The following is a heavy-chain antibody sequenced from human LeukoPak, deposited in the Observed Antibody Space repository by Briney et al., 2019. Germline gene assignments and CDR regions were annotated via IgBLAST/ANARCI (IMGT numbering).Heavy chain of an antibody. J-gene: IGHJ6*03. V-gene: IGHV4-4*07. Sequence: SETLSLTCTVSGDSINPYYWNWLRQPAGKGLEWIGHIYKSGSTNYNPSLKSRVTMSLDTSKNQFSLKLRSVTAADTAVNLCARSFLDYMDVWGKGNTVTVSS. CDR2: IYKSGST. CDR3: ARSFLDYMDV. D-gene: IGHD2/OR15-2a*01. CDR1: GDSINPYY.